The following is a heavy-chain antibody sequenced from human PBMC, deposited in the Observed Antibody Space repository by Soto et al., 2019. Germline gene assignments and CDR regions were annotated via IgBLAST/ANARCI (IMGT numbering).Heavy chain of an antibody. CDR3: ARAQSIAAIFDY. CDR2: IYSGGST. J-gene: IGHJ4*02. Sequence: GGSLRLSCAASGFTVSSNYMSWVRQAPGKGLEWVSVIYSGGSTYYADSVKGRFTISRDNSKNTPYLQMNSLRAEDTAVYYCARAQSIAAIFDYWGQGTLVTVSS. V-gene: IGHV3-53*01. D-gene: IGHD6-6*01. CDR1: GFTVSSNY.